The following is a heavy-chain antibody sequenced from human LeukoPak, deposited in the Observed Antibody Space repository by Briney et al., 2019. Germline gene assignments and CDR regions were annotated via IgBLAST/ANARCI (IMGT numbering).Heavy chain of an antibody. J-gene: IGHJ4*02. V-gene: IGHV1-69*13. Sequence: ASVKVSCKASGGTFSSYAISWVRQAPGQGLEWMGGIIPIFGTANYVQKFQGRVTITADESTSTAYMELSSLRSEDTAVYYCARAGYSGYEGIDYWGQGTLVTVSS. CDR3: ARAGYSGYEGIDY. CDR2: IIPIFGTA. CDR1: GGTFSSYA. D-gene: IGHD5-12*01.